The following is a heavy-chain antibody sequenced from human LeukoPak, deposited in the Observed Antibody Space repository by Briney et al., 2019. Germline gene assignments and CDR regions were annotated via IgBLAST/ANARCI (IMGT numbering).Heavy chain of an antibody. CDR1: GGSISSSKW. J-gene: IGHJ4*02. CDR2: IYHSGST. Sequence: SETLSLTCAVSGGSISSSKWWSWVRQPPGKGLEWIGNIYHSGSTNYNPSLKSRVTISVDKSKNQFSLKLSSVTAADTAVYYCATVSAFFYDSGSYYTFDYWGQGTLVTVSS. V-gene: IGHV4-4*02. CDR3: ATVSAFFYDSGSYYTFDY. D-gene: IGHD3-10*01.